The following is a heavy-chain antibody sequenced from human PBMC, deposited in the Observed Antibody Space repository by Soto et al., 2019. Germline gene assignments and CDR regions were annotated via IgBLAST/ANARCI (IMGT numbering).Heavy chain of an antibody. CDR2: IYYSGST. CDR1: GGSISSYY. V-gene: IGHV4-59*01. D-gene: IGHD3-10*01. Sequence: PSETLSLTCTVSGGSISSYYWSWIRQPPGKGLEWIGYIYYSGSTNYNPSLKSRVTISVDTSKNQFSLKLSSVTAADTAVYYCARVYGSGSSPSWFDPRRQGTLVTVSS. CDR3: ARVYGSGSSPSWFDP. J-gene: IGHJ5*02.